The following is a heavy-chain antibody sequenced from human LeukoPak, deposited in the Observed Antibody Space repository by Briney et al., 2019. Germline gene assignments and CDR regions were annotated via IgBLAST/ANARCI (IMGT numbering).Heavy chain of an antibody. J-gene: IGHJ3*02. CDR3: ARDFLPRITMVRERSAFDI. Sequence: GGSLRLSCAASGFTFSSYSMNWVRQAPGKGLEWVSYISSSSSTIYYADSVKGRFTISRDNAKNSLYLQMNSLRAEDTAVYYCARDFLPRITMVRERSAFDIWGQGTMVTVSS. V-gene: IGHV3-48*01. CDR1: GFTFSSYS. CDR2: ISSSSSTI. D-gene: IGHD3-10*01.